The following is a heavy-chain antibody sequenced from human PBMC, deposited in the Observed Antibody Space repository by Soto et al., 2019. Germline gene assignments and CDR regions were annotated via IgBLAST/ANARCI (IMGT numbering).Heavy chain of an antibody. CDR3: SRGGFHHGFDV. J-gene: IGHJ3*01. D-gene: IGHD2-15*01. CDR2: IDNDGTGS. Sequence: EVQLAESGGASVQPGGSLRLSCAASGFTFSSYWMHWVRQAPGKGLVWVARIDNDGTGSIYAASVRGRFTISRDNAYNTVYLHMTSLRADDTAVYYCSRGGFHHGFDVWGQGTMVTVSS. CDR1: GFTFSSYW. V-gene: IGHV3-74*01.